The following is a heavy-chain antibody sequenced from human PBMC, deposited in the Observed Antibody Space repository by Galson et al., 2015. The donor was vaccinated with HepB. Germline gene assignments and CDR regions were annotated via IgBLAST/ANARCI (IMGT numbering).Heavy chain of an antibody. CDR3: NSGTSNLYRHDY. CDR1: GDSISRSRYY. CDR2: IYYSGTT. Sequence: ETLSLTCTVSGDSISRSRYYWGWIRQPPGKGLEWIGIIYYSGTTYYNASLKSRATISVDTSKNQFSLKLDFVTAADTAMYYCNSGTSNLYRHDYWGQGILVTVSS. J-gene: IGHJ4*02. V-gene: IGHV4-39*07. D-gene: IGHD6-13*01.